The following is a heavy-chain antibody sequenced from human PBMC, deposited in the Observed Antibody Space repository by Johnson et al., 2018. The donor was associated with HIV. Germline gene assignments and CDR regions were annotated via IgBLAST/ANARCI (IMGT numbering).Heavy chain of an antibody. CDR3: ARQPDNFWSSDAFDI. J-gene: IGHJ3*02. V-gene: IGHV3-30-3*01. Sequence: QEQLEESGGGVVQPGRSLRVSCGASGFTFSSYDMHWVRQAPGKGLEWVAAISYDGGTTYYSDSVVKGRFTISRDNAKNSVFLQMNSLRVEDTAIYYCARQPDNFWSSDAFDIWGQGTMVTVSS. CDR2: ISYDGGTT. CDR1: GFTFSSYD. D-gene: IGHD3-3*01.